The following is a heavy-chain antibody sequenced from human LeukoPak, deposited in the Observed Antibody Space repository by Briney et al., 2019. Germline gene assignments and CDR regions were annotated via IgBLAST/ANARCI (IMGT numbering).Heavy chain of an antibody. J-gene: IGHJ4*02. CDR2: IYYSGST. Sequence: SETLSLTCTVSGGSISSYYWSWIRQPPGKGLEWIGYIYYSGSTNYNPSPKSRVTISVDTSKNQFSLKLSSVTAADTAVYYCARDRLGGTAQDYWGQGTLVTVSS. CDR1: GGSISSYY. CDR3: ARDRLGGTAQDY. D-gene: IGHD3-16*01. V-gene: IGHV4-59*01.